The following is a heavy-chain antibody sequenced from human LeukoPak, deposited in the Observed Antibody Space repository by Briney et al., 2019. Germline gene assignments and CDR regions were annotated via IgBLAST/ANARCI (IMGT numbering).Heavy chain of an antibody. D-gene: IGHD3-22*01. Sequence: PSETLSLNCNVSGVSIRSYYWSWIRQPAGKGLEWIGRIYTSGSTNYNPSLKSRVTISVDKSKNQFSLKLSSVTAADTAVYYCAREAYYDSSGYYQRVFDYWGQGTLVTVSS. CDR1: GVSIRSYY. CDR3: AREAYYDSSGYYQRVFDY. V-gene: IGHV4-4*07. CDR2: IYTSGST. J-gene: IGHJ4*02.